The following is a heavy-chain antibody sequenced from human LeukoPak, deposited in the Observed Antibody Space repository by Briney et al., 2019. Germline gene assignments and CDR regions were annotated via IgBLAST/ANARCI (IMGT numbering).Heavy chain of an antibody. Sequence: KPSETLSLTCGVSGGPITTTNYWSWVRQPPGGGLEWIGEISLAGRTRYNPSLKSRVNISIDESKNHLYLNLASVTAADTAVYYCSRESGPFCPFGHWGQGTLVAVTS. D-gene: IGHD1-26*01. J-gene: IGHJ4*02. CDR3: SRESGPFCPFGH. CDR1: GGPITTTNY. CDR2: ISLAGRT. V-gene: IGHV4-4*02.